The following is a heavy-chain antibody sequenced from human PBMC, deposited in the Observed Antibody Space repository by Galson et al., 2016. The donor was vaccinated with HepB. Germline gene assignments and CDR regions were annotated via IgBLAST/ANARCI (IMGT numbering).Heavy chain of an antibody. Sequence: SLRLSCAASGFTFSDYYMGWIRQAPGQGLEWVAYISSSGSTMSYADSAKGRCTISRDNAKNLQFLQMNNLRADDTAVYYCARDGLLIAVKYYFAMDVWGQGTTVTVSS. CDR2: ISSSGSTM. CDR1: GFTFSDYY. CDR3: ARDGLLIAVKYYFAMDV. J-gene: IGHJ6*02. D-gene: IGHD2-8*01. V-gene: IGHV3-11*01.